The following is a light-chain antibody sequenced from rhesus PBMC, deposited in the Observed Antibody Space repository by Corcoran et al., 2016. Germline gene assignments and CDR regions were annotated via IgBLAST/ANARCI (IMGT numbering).Light chain of an antibody. CDR3: QQYNSFPYS. V-gene: IGKV1-66*01. CDR1: QEINNF. J-gene: IGKJ2*01. CDR2: YTS. Sequence: DIQMTQSPSSLSASVGDRATITCRASQEINNFLSWYQQKPGRAPQPLIYYTSTLETGVPSRFSGRRSGTDYTLTISSLQPEDIATYSCQQYNSFPYSFGQGTKLEIK.